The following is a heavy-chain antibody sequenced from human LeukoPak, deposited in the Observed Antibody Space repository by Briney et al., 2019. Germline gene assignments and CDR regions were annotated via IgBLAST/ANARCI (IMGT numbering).Heavy chain of an antibody. CDR2: ISGSGGST. J-gene: IGHJ4*02. D-gene: IGHD1-26*01. Sequence: GGSPRLSCAASGFTFSSYAMSWVRQAPGKGLEWVSAISGSGGSTYYADSVKGRFTISRDNSKNTLYLQMNSLRAEDTAVYYCAKAGSGSYTFDYWGQGTLVTVSS. CDR1: GFTFSSYA. CDR3: AKAGSGSYTFDY. V-gene: IGHV3-23*01.